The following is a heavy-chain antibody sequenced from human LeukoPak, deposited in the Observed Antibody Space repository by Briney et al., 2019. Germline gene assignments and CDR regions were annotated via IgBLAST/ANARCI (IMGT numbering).Heavy chain of an antibody. J-gene: IGHJ4*02. CDR3: ARVAPKPSSRPWGE. D-gene: IGHD6-13*01. Sequence: ASVKVSCKASGYTFTAYFVHWVRQAPGQGLEWMGFINPNTGGTNYAQKFQGRVTMTRDTSISTAYMELSRLKSDDTAVYYCARVAPKPSSRPWGEWGQGTLVTVSS. CDR1: GYTFTAYF. V-gene: IGHV1-2*02. CDR2: INPNTGGT.